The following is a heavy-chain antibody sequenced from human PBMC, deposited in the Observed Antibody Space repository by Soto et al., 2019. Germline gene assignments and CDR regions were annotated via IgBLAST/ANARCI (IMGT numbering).Heavy chain of an antibody. J-gene: IGHJ5*02. D-gene: IGHD3-22*01. Sequence: QVQLQELGPRLVKPSETLSLTCTVSGGSMSGYYWTWIRQSPGKGLEWIGCVHFTGSTDYSPSLKSRVNISLDTSKILFSLNLTSVTAADTAIYYCARGPSYFHDRRGPWVQVTLVTVSS. CDR1: GGSMSGYY. V-gene: IGHV4-59*01. CDR3: ARGPSYFHDRRGP. CDR2: VHFTGST.